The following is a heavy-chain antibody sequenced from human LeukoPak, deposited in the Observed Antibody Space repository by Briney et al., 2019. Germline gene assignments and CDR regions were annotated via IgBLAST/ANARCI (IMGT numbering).Heavy chain of an antibody. J-gene: IGHJ3*02. CDR3: ARDWTYYYDSSGYYRAFDI. CDR2: VSSSSSYT. Sequence: PGGSLRLSCAASGFTISDYYMSWIRQAPGRGLEWVSYVSSSSSYTNYADTVRGRFTISRDNATDSLYLQMNSLRAEDTAVYYCARDWTYYYDSSGYYRAFDIWGQGTMVTVSS. D-gene: IGHD3-22*01. V-gene: IGHV3-11*06. CDR1: GFTISDYY.